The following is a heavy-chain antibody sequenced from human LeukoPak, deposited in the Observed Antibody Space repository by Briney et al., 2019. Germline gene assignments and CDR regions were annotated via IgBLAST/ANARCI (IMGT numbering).Heavy chain of an antibody. J-gene: IGHJ4*02. CDR2: IYYSGST. Sequence: SETLSLTCTVSGGSISSGDYYWSWIRQPPGKGLEWIGYIYYSGSTYYNPSLKSRVTISVDTSKNQFSLKLSSVTAADTAVYYCARVGDYDGSTSFDYWGQGTLVTVSS. V-gene: IGHV4-30-4*01. D-gene: IGHD4-17*01. CDR1: GGSISSGDYY. CDR3: ARVGDYDGSTSFDY.